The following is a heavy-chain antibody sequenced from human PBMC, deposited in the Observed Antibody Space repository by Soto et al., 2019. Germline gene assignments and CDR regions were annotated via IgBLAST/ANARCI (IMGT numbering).Heavy chain of an antibody. V-gene: IGHV3-9*01. CDR1: GFTFDDYA. CDR2: ISGNSATM. Sequence: EVQLVESGGGLVQPGRSLRLSCAASGFTFDDYAMHWVRQAPGKGLEWVSSISGNSATMGYADFVQGRFTISRDDAKRSLYLQMNSLRAADTAFYYCAKSRNTSPFFYYGLDVWGQGTTVTVSS. CDR3: AKSRNTSPFFYYGLDV. D-gene: IGHD1-26*01. J-gene: IGHJ6*02.